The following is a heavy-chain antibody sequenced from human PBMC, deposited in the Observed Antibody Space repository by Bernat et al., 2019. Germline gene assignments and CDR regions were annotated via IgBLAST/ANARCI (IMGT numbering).Heavy chain of an antibody. D-gene: IGHD5-24*01. CDR1: GFTFSSYV. CDR3: AKERWLQLYYFDY. Sequence: QVQLVESGGGVVQPGRSLRLSCAASGFTFSSYVMHWVRQAPGKGLEWVAVISYDGSNKYYADSVKGRFTISRDNSKNTLYLQMNSLRAEDTAVYYCAKERWLQLYYFDYWGQGTLVTVSS. V-gene: IGHV3-30*18. J-gene: IGHJ4*02. CDR2: ISYDGSNK.